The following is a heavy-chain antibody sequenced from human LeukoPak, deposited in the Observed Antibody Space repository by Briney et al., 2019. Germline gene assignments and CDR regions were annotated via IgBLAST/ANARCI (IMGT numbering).Heavy chain of an antibody. CDR3: ARYYSSGGGTRDAFDI. CDR2: INHSGST. D-gene: IGHD6-19*01. CDR1: GGSFSGYY. Sequence: KPSETLSLTCAVYGGSFSGYYWSWIRQPPGKGLEWIGEINHSGSTNYNPSLKSRVTISVDTSKNQFSLKLSSVTAADTAVYYRARYYSSGGGTRDAFDIWGQGTMVTVSS. J-gene: IGHJ3*02. V-gene: IGHV4-34*01.